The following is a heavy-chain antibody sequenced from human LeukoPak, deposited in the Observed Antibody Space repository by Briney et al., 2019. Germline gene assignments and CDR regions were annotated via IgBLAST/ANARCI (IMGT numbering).Heavy chain of an antibody. CDR1: GFTFSDYF. CDR3: ARPRLGGHYIDY. J-gene: IGHJ4*02. CDR2: ISGSGDII. V-gene: IGHV3-11*01. D-gene: IGHD4-23*01. Sequence: GGSLRLSCAASGFTFSDYFMTWIRQAPGQGLEWISYISGSGDIIYYADSVKGRFAISRDNAKKSLFLQMNNLRAEDTAVYYCARPRLGGHYIDYWGKGTQVTVSS.